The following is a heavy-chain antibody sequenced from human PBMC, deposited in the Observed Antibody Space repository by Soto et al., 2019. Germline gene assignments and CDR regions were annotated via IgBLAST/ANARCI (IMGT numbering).Heavy chain of an antibody. CDR1: GYKFSSYA. D-gene: IGHD3-9*01. CDR2: ITPNSGYT. CDR3: ATSYDTGSDP. Sequence: QLQLMQSGGEARNPGASVKVSCEASGYKFSSYAISWLRQAPGQGLEWMGLITPNSGYTNYAQKFQGRLILTTDIPSSTAYMELTSLTYDDTAMYYCATSYDTGSDPWGQGTLVSVS. J-gene: IGHJ5*02. V-gene: IGHV1-18*01.